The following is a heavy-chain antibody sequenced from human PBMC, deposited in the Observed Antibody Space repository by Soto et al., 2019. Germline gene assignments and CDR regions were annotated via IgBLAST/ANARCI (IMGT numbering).Heavy chain of an antibody. CDR2: IYYSGST. D-gene: IGHD1-1*01. CDR1: GGSISSGGYY. V-gene: IGHV4-31*02. J-gene: IGHJ6*02. Sequence: LCGGSISSGGYYWSWIRQHPGKGLEWIGYIYYSGSTYYNPSLKSRVTISVDTSKNQFSLKLSSVTAADTAVYYCAREQLERRTGYYYYGMDVWGQGTTVTVSS. CDR3: AREQLERRTGYYYYGMDV.